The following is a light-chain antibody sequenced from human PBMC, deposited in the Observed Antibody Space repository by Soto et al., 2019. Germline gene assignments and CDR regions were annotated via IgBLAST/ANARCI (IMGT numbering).Light chain of an antibody. J-gene: IGKJ1*01. CDR1: RSISIF. CDR2: SAS. V-gene: IGKV1-39*01. Sequence: DIQMTQSPFSQSASVGDRVTIPCRASRSISIFLNWYQQKPGGAPKLLIYSASTLQTGVPSRFTGGGSGTDFTLTITSLQPEDSATYYCQQSDSTPWTFGQGTKVDIK. CDR3: QQSDSTPWT.